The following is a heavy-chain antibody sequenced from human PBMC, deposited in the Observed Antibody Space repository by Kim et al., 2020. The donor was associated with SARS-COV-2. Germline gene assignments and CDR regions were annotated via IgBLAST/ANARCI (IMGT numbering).Heavy chain of an antibody. CDR3: ARGHQQLADAFDI. Sequence: GGSLRLSCAASGFTFSSYAMHWVRQAPGKGLEWVAVISYDGSNKYYADSVKGRFTISRDNSKNTLYLQMNSLRAEDTAVYYCARGHQQLADAFDIWGQG. D-gene: IGHD6-13*01. V-gene: IGHV3-30-3*01. CDR1: GFTFSSYA. J-gene: IGHJ3*02. CDR2: ISYDGSNK.